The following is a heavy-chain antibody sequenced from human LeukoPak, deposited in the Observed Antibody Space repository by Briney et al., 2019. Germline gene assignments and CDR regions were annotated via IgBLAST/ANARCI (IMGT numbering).Heavy chain of an antibody. CDR3: ARDGGYGDYDY. J-gene: IGHJ4*02. CDR1: GGTFSNYA. D-gene: IGHD4-17*01. Sequence: ASVKVSCKASGGTFSNYAISWVRQAPGQGLEWMGGIVPIFGTTNYAQKFQGRVTITRDTSASTAYMELSSLRSEDTAVYYCARDGGYGDYDYWGQGTLVTVSS. CDR2: IVPIFGTT. V-gene: IGHV1-69*05.